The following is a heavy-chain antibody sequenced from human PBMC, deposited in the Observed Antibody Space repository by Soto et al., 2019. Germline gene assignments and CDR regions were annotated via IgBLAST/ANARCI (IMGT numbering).Heavy chain of an antibody. D-gene: IGHD2-15*01. CDR2: INHSGNT. CDR1: GGSFSTYY. Sequence: PSETLSLTCAVYGGSFSTYYWNWIRQPPGKGLEWIGEINHSGNTQYNPSLKSRVTMSLNTSKNQFSLKLTSVTAADTAVYYCARLVLWGSCFFDYWGQGTLVTVSS. V-gene: IGHV4-34*01. J-gene: IGHJ4*02. CDR3: ARLVLWGSCFFDY.